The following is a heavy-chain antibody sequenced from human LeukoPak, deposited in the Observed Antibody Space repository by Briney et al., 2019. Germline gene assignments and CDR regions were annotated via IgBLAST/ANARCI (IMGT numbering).Heavy chain of an antibody. J-gene: IGHJ4*02. CDR1: GYTLTELS. CDR3: YGISTVTTWAV. Sequence: ASVKVSCKVSGYTLTELSMHWARQAPGKGLEWMGGFDPEDGETIYAQKFQGRVTMTEDTSTDTAYMELSSLRSEDTAVYYCYGISTVTTWAVWGQGTLVTVSS. V-gene: IGHV1-24*01. CDR2: FDPEDGET. D-gene: IGHD4-17*01.